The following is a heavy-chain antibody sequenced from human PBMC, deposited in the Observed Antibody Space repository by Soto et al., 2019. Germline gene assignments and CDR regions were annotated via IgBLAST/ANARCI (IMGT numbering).Heavy chain of an antibody. CDR2: IYPGDSDT. D-gene: IGHD6-13*01. Sequence: PGEALKISCKGSGYSFTRYWIGWVRQMPGKGLEWMGIIYPGDSDTRYSPSFQGQVTISADKSISTAYLQWSSLKASDTAMYYCARHSIWYIRSAFDIWGQGTMVTVSS. V-gene: IGHV5-51*01. CDR1: GYSFTRYW. J-gene: IGHJ3*02. CDR3: ARHSIWYIRSAFDI.